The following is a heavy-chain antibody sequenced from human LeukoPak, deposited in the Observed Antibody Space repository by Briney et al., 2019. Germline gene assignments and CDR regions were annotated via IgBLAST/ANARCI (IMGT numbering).Heavy chain of an antibody. CDR2: IFWNDDK. Sequence: ASGPTLVNPTQTLTLTCTFSGFSLSTSGVGVGWIRQPPGKALEWLVVIFWNDDKLYSPSLKSRLTITKDTSKNQVVLTMTNMDPVDTATYYCAHSGSIRFGELLSFDYWGQGTLVTVSS. CDR3: AHSGSIRFGELLSFDY. V-gene: IGHV2-5*01. D-gene: IGHD3-10*01. J-gene: IGHJ4*02. CDR1: GFSLSTSGVG.